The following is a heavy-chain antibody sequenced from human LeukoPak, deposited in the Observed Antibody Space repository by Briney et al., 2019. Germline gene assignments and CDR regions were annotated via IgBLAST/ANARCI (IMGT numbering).Heavy chain of an antibody. CDR2: IYYSGGT. V-gene: IGHV4-30-4*08. J-gene: IGHJ3*02. CDR3: AREPTYCDFWSGYHGAFDI. D-gene: IGHD3-3*01. Sequence: SETLSLTCTVSGGSISSGDYYWSWIRQPPGKGLEWIGNIYYSGGTYYNPSLKSRITMSVDTSKSQFSLKLNSVTAADTAVYYCAREPTYCDFWSGYHGAFDIWGQGTMVSVSS. CDR1: GGSISSGDYY.